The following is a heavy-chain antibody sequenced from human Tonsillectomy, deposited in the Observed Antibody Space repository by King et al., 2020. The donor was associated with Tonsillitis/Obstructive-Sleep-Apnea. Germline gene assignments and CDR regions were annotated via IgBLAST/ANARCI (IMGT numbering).Heavy chain of an antibody. D-gene: IGHD3-22*01. CDR2: IDPSDSYT. CDR1: GYSFTSFW. J-gene: IGHJ4*02. CDR3: ARYYYYDTSGYYY. Sequence: QLVQSGAEVKKPGASLRISCKGSGYSFTSFWITWVRQMPGKGLEWMGRIDPSDSYTNYSPSFHGHVTISADKSISTAYLQWSSLKASDTAMYYCARYYYYDTSGYYYWGQGTLVTVSS. V-gene: IGHV5-10-1*01.